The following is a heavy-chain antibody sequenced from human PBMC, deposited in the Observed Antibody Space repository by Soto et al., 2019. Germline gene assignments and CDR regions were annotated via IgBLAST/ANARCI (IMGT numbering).Heavy chain of an antibody. D-gene: IGHD2-15*01. V-gene: IGHV5-51*01. Sequence: EVQLVQSGAEVKKPGESLQISCKGSGYSFTSYWIGWVRQMPGKGLEWMGIIYPGDSDTRYSPSFQGQVTISADKSISTAYLQWSSLKASDTAMYYCARGHLGYCSGGSCYSWYYWGQGTLVTVSS. CDR1: GYSFTSYW. CDR2: IYPGDSDT. CDR3: ARGHLGYCSGGSCYSWYY. J-gene: IGHJ4*02.